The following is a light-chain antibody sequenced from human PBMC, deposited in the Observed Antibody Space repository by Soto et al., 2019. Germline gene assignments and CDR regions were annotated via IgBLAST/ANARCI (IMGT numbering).Light chain of an antibody. J-gene: IGKJ5*01. Sequence: IRMTQSPSSFSASTGDIVTITFRASQGISSDLAWYQQNPGKAPKLLIYDASDLETGVPSRFSGSGSGTGFTFTISSLQPEDFATYYCQQYESLPLTFGQGTRLEIK. CDR3: QQYESLPLT. V-gene: IGKV1-33*01. CDR2: DAS. CDR1: QGISSD.